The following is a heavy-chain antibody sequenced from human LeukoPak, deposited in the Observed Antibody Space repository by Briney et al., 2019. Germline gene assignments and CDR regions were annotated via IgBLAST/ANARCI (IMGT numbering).Heavy chain of an antibody. Sequence: GGSLRLSCAASGFTFSSYWMSWVRQAPGKGLEWVANIKQDGSEKYYVDSVKGRFTISRDNAKNSLYLQMNSLRAEDTAVYYCARDRDLWFGELLFDYWGQGTLVTVSS. CDR2: IKQDGSEK. D-gene: IGHD3-10*01. CDR1: GFTFSSYW. CDR3: ARDRDLWFGELLFDY. V-gene: IGHV3-7*01. J-gene: IGHJ4*02.